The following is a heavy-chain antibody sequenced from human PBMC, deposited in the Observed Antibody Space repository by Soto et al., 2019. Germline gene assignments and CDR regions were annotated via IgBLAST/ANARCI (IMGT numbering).Heavy chain of an antibody. CDR2: IYYSGST. Sequence: QLQLQESGPGLVKPSETLSLTCTVSGGSISSSSYYWGWIRQPPGKGLEGIGSIYYSGSTYYNPSLKTRVTISVDTSKNQFSLKLSSVTAADTAVYYCARHDYGWGYYYYRDVWGKGTTVTVSS. V-gene: IGHV4-39*01. CDR1: GGSISSSSYY. J-gene: IGHJ6*03. CDR3: ARHDYGWGYYYYRDV. D-gene: IGHD3-10*01.